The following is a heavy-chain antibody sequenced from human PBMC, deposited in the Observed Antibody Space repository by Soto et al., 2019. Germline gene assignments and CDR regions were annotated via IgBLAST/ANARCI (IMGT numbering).Heavy chain of an antibody. CDR1: GFTLSDYY. J-gene: IGHJ4*02. Sequence: QVQLVESGGGLVKPGGSLRLSCAASGFTLSDYYISWIRQAPGKGLEWVSYISSRSSTIFYADSVKGRFTISRDNVKNSLYLQMNSLRAEDTAVYYCASGTNGAFFVYWGQGILVTVSS. CDR2: ISSRSSTI. V-gene: IGHV3-11*01. D-gene: IGHD2-8*01. CDR3: ASGTNGAFFVY.